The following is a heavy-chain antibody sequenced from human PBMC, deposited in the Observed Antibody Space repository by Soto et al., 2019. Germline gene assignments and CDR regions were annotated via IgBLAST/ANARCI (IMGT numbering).Heavy chain of an antibody. CDR3: AKRPGTGLAAKNFDF. D-gene: IGHD2-15*01. J-gene: IGHJ4*02. Sequence: EVQLLESGGGLVQPGGSLRVSCAASGFPFSNHAMSWVRQASGKGLEWVSGISDGGDLIYYADSVKGRFSMSRDNSENMLYLQMTNLRAEDTAIYFCAKRPGTGLAAKNFDFWGQGTLVTVSS. CDR1: GFPFSNHA. V-gene: IGHV3-23*01. CDR2: ISDGGDLI.